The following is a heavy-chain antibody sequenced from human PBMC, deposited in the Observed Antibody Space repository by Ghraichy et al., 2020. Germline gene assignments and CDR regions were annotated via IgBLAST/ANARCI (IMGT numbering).Heavy chain of an antibody. J-gene: IGHJ6*03. CDR1: GGSISSGGYY. CDR2: IYYSGST. D-gene: IGHD2-2*01. CDR3: ARARVGYCSSTSCYYYYYYMDV. Sequence: SLTCTVSGGSISSGGYYWSWIRQHPGKGLEWIGYIYYSGSTYYNPSLKSRVTISVDTSKNQFSLKLSSVTAADTAVYYCARARVGYCSSTSCYYYYYYMDVWGKGTTVTVSS. V-gene: IGHV4-31*03.